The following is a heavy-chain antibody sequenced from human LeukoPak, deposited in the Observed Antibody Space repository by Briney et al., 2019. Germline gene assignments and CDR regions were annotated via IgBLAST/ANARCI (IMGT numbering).Heavy chain of an antibody. CDR3: ARRTSSWKCWFDP. Sequence: SETLSLICTVSGGSIDSNSWTWIRQPPGKGLEWIGYIYYSGTTNYNPSLKSRVTMSVDMSKNQFSLKLSSVTAADTAVYYCARRTSSWKCWFDPGGQGTLVTVSS. V-gene: IGHV4-59*01. D-gene: IGHD6-13*01. CDR1: GGSIDSNS. J-gene: IGHJ5*02. CDR2: IYYSGTT.